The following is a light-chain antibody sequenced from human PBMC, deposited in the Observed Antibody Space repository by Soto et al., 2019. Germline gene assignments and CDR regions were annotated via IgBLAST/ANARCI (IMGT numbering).Light chain of an antibody. J-gene: IGKJ1*01. CDR3: QQRSNWLWT. CDR1: QSVSSY. V-gene: IGKV3-11*01. CDR2: DAS. Sequence: EILLTQSPATLSLSPGEMATLSCRASQSVSSYLAWYQQKPGQAPRLLIYDASNRATGIPARFSGSGSGTDFTLTISSLEPEDFAVYYCQQRSNWLWTFGQGTKVDIK.